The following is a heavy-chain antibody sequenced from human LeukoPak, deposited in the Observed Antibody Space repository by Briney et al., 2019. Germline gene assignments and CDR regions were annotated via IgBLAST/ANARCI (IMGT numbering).Heavy chain of an antibody. V-gene: IGHV1-46*01. J-gene: IGHJ4*02. CDR1: GYTFTSYY. D-gene: IGHD5-24*01. Sequence: AXVKVSCKASGYTFTSYYMHWVRQAPGQGLEWMGLINPSGGSTNYAQKFQGRVTMTRDTSKSTVYMELSSLRSEDTAVYYCARDHPPEGRDGYKIGGYYFDYWGQGTLVTVSS. CDR3: ARDHPPEGRDGYKIGGYYFDY. CDR2: INPSGGST.